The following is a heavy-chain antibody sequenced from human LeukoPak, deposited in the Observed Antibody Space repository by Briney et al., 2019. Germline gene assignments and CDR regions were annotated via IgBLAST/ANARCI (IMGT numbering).Heavy chain of an antibody. CDR3: TTDYPPYDILTGYFPFDY. J-gene: IGHJ4*02. V-gene: IGHV3-15*01. CDR2: GRTT. D-gene: IGHD3-9*01. Sequence: GRTTDYAAPVKGRFTISRDDSKHTLYLQMNSLKTEDTAVYYCTTDYPPYDILTGYFPFDYWGQGTLVTVSS.